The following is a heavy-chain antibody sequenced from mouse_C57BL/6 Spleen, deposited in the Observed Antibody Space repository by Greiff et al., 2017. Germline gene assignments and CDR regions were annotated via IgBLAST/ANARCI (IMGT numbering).Heavy chain of an antibody. CDR2: ISSGSSTI. CDR1: GFTFSDYG. D-gene: IGHD1-1*01. V-gene: IGHV5-17*01. J-gene: IGHJ2*01. CDR3: ARSYYYGSNDY. Sequence: EVKLVESGGGLVKPGGSLKLSCAASGFTFSDYGMHWVRQAPEKGLEWVAYISSGSSTIYYADTVKGRFTISRDNAKNTLFLQMTSLRSEDTAMYYCARSYYYGSNDYGGQGTTPTVSS.